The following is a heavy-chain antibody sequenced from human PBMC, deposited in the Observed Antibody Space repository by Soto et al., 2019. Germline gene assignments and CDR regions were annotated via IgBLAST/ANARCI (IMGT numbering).Heavy chain of an antibody. CDR2: IYYSGST. CDR3: ARDRLMATAGTARHYFGSDV. J-gene: IGHJ6*02. D-gene: IGHD5-18*01. V-gene: IGHV4-31*03. Sequence: SETLSLTCTVSGGSIRSGGYYWSWVRQSPRRGLEWIGNIYYSGSTYYNPSLKSRLTLSVDTSKNQFSLNLSSVTAADTAVYYCARDRLMATAGTARHYFGSDVWGQGTTVTAP. CDR1: GGSIRSGGYY.